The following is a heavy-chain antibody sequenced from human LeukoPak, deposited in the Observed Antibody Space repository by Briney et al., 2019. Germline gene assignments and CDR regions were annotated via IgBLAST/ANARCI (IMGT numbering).Heavy chain of an antibody. Sequence: SQTLSLTCAISGDSVSSNSAAWNWIRQSPSRGLEWLGRTYYRSKWYYNYAVAVKSRISINPDTSKNQFSLQLSSVTPEDTAVYYCARDPVGGSTIFDYWGQGTLVTVSS. CDR2: TYYRSKWYY. V-gene: IGHV6-1*01. CDR1: GDSVSSNSAA. D-gene: IGHD1-26*01. J-gene: IGHJ4*02. CDR3: ARDPVGGSTIFDY.